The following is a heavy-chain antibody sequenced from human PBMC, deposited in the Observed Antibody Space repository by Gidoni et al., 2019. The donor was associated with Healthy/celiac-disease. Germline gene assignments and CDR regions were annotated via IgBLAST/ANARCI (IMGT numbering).Heavy chain of an antibody. CDR2: INHSGST. CDR3: ARGVVGYCSSTSCYGGLYGMDV. D-gene: IGHD2-2*01. V-gene: IGHV4-34*01. CDR1: GGSFSGYY. J-gene: IGHJ6*02. Sequence: QVQLQQWGAGLLKPSETLSLTCAVYGGSFSGYYWSWIRQPPGKGLEWIGEINHSGSTNYNPSLKSRVTISVDTSKNQFSLKLSSVTAADTAVYYCARGVVGYCSSTSCYGGLYGMDVWGQGTTVTVSS.